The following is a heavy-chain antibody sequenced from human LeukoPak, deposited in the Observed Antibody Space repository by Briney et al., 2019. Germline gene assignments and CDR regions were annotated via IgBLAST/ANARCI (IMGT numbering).Heavy chain of an antibody. J-gene: IGHJ1*01. D-gene: IGHD4-23*01. Sequence: GGSLRLSCAASGFTFNNYAMSWVRQAPGKGLEWVSSITGSGGTTHYADSVKGRFTISRDNSKSSLYLQMNSLRAEDTALYYCAKDPGVIVRNRYFQHWGQGTLVTVSS. V-gene: IGHV3-23*01. CDR1: GFTFNNYA. CDR2: ITGSGGTT. CDR3: AKDPGVIVRNRYFQH.